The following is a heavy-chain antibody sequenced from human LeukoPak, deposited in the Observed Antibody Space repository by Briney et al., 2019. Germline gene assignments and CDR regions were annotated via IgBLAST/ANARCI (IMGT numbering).Heavy chain of an antibody. CDR3: ARDSRGGSSDAFDI. D-gene: IGHD1-26*01. CDR1: GFTLSNYG. J-gene: IGHJ3*02. CDR2: IKQDGSEK. Sequence: GRSLRLSCAASGFTLSNYGLNWVRQAPGKGLEWVANIKQDGSEKYYVDSVKGRFTISRDNAKNSLYLQMNSLRAEDTAVYYCARDSRGGSSDAFDIWGQGTMVTVSS. V-gene: IGHV3-7*01.